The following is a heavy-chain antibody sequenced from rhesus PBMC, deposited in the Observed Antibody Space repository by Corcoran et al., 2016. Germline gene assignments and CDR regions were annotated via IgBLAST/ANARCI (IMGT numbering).Heavy chain of an antibody. J-gene: IGHJ4*01. D-gene: IGHD5-42*01. Sequence: QVQLQESGPGLVKPSETLSLTCAVSGGSFSSYWWSWIRQPPGKGLEWIGEIDGNSGSTNYNITRKSRVTRSKDASKNQFSLKLSSVTAADTAVYYCARRGYSGYSYGDYFDYWGQGVLVTVSS. V-gene: IGHV4-80*01. CDR1: GGSFSSYW. CDR3: ARRGYSGYSYGDYFDY. CDR2: IDGNSGST.